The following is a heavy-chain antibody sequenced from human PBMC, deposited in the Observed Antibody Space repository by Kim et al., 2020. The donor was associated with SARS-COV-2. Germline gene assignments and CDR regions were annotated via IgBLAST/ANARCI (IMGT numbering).Heavy chain of an antibody. CDR2: ISASGNIR. V-gene: IGHV3-11*01. D-gene: IGHD3-3*02. CDR1: GFRFDDYY. CDR3: GRHFVVSGFDS. J-gene: IGHJ4*02. Sequence: GGSLRLSCAGSGFRFDDYYISWIRQAPGKGLEWLSFISASGNIRQYADSMKGRITISRDNAKNSVHLQMNDLRAEDTAVYYCGRHFVVSGFDSWGPGTLVTVSS.